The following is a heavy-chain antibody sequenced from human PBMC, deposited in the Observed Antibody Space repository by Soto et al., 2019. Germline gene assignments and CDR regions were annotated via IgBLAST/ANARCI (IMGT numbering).Heavy chain of an antibody. J-gene: IGHJ4*02. CDR2: ISSSSDYI. CDR1: GFIFSSYT. V-gene: IGHV3-21*01. Sequence: SGGSLRLSCAASGFIFSSYTMNWVRQAPGKGLEWVSSISSSSDYINYADSVKGRFTISRDNAKNSLYLQMNSLRAEDTAVYYCAPPEPYFDYWGQGTLVTVSS. D-gene: IGHD1-26*01. CDR3: APPEPYFDY.